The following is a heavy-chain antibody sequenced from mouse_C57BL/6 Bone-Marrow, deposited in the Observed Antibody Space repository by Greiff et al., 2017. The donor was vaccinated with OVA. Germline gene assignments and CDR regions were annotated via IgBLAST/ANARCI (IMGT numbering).Heavy chain of an antibody. CDR3: AREGSYGNPDYYAMDY. Sequence: EVQLKESGPGLVKPSQSLSLTCSVTGYSITSGYYWNWIRQFPGNKLEWMGYISYDGSNNYNPSLKNRISITRDTSKNQFFLKLNSVTTEDTATYYCAREGSYGNPDYYAMDYWGQGTSVTVSS. CDR1: GYSITSGYY. V-gene: IGHV3-6*01. D-gene: IGHD2-1*01. J-gene: IGHJ4*01. CDR2: ISYDGSN.